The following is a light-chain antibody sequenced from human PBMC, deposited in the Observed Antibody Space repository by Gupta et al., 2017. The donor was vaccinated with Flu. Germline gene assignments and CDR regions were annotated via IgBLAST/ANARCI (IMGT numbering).Light chain of an antibody. Sequence: EGVLTQSPGTLSLSPGERVTLSCRASQSVSGTSLAWYQPKPGQSPSLLIYDASIRAAGTPNRFSGSGSGTDFTLIIDRLETEDFAVYDCQQYESQALTFGEGTKVEIK. CDR2: DAS. CDR3: QQYESQALT. V-gene: IGKV3-20*01. J-gene: IGKJ4*01. CDR1: QSVSGTS.